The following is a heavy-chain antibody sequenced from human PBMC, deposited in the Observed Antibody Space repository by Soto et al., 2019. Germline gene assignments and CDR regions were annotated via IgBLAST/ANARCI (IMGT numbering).Heavy chain of an antibody. D-gene: IGHD3-16*02. V-gene: IGHV3-11*03. J-gene: IGHJ4*02. CDR2: ISSSSSNT. CDR3: WRLAPNRDFFDY. Sequence: GGSLRVSCAASGFTFSDYYMSWIRQAPGKGLEWVSYISSSSSNTNYADSVKGRFTISRDNAKKSLFLQMNSLRAEDTAVYYYWRLAPNRDFFDYWGQGTSVPVSS. CDR1: GFTFSDYY.